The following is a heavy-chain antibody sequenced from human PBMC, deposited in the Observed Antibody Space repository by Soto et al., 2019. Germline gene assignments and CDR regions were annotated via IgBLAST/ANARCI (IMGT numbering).Heavy chain of an antibody. CDR1: GYTFTSYD. V-gene: IGHV1-8*01. J-gene: IGHJ5*02. Sequence: ASVKGSCKASGYTFTSYDSNWVRQATGQGLEWMGWMNPNSGNTGYAQKFQGRVTMTRNTSISTAYMELSSLRSEDTAVYYCARGRGSSWWRSSDPWCQATLVSVSS. CDR2: MNPNSGNT. CDR3: ARGRGSSWWRSSDP. D-gene: IGHD6-13*01.